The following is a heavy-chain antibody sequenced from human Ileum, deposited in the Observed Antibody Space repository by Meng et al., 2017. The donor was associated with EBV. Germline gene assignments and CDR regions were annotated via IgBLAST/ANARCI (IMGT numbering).Heavy chain of an antibody. V-gene: IGHV4-4*03. CDR3: ARDPTGGEDHQRV. Sequence: QSPGSAPGVGTPPGTLSLPCAVSCGSSSSSNGWSWVRQPPGKVLEWIGKIYHSGITIYNPSLKSRVTMSVDNSKNQFSLKLNSMTAADTTVYYCARDPTGGEDHQRVWGQGTLVTVSS. D-gene: IGHD1-14*01. CDR2: IYHSGIT. J-gene: IGHJ4*02. CDR1: CGSSSSSNG.